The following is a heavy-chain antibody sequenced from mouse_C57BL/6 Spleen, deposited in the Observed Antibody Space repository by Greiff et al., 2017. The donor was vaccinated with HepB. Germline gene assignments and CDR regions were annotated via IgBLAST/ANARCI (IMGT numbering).Heavy chain of an antibody. D-gene: IGHD1-1*01. V-gene: IGHV1-52*01. CDR1: GYTFTSYW. Sequence: QVQLQQPGAELVRPGSSVKLSCKASGYTFTSYWMHWVKQRPIQGLEWIGNIDPSDSETHYNQKFKDKATLTVDNSSSTAYMQLSSLTSEDSAVYYCARSHYYGSSNYFDYWGQGTTLTVSS. CDR2: IDPSDSET. J-gene: IGHJ2*01. CDR3: ARSHYYGSSNYFDY.